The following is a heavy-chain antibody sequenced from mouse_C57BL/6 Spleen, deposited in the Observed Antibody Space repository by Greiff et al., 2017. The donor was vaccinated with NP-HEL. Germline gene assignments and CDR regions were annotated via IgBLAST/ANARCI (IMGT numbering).Heavy chain of an antibody. CDR1: GFNIKDYY. D-gene: IGHD1-1*01. J-gene: IGHJ1*03. V-gene: IGHV14-2*01. Sequence: EVQLQQSGAELVKPGASVKLSCTASGFNIKDYYMHWVKQRTEQGLEWIGRIDPEDGETKYAPKFPGTATITADTSSNTAYLQLSSLTSEGSAVYYCARSYGVSYRYFDVWGTGTTVTVSS. CDR3: ARSYGVSYRYFDV. CDR2: IDPEDGET.